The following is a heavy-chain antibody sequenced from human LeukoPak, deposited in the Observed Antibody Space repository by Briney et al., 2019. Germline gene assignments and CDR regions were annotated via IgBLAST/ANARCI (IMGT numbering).Heavy chain of an antibody. Sequence: GGSLRLSCAASGFTFSSYWMHWVRQAPGKGLVWVSRIKSDGSTTSCADSVKGQFTISRDNAKNTLYLQMNSLRAEDTAVYYCASQLAYYYGSESYYKGDYWGQGTLVTVSS. D-gene: IGHD3-10*01. J-gene: IGHJ4*02. CDR2: IKSDGSTT. V-gene: IGHV3-74*01. CDR3: ASQLAYYYGSESYYKGDY. CDR1: GFTFSSYW.